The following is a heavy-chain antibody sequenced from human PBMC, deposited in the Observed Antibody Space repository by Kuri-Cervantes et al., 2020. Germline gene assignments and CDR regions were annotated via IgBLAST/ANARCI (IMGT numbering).Heavy chain of an antibody. CDR1: GGSFSGYS. D-gene: IGHD5-24*01. V-gene: IGHV4-34*01. CDR2: INHRGST. CDR3: ARGSGYNYYHYYGMDV. Sequence: SETLSLTCAVNGGSFSGYSWTWIRQPPGKGLEWIGEINHRGSTNYNPSLKSRVTISVDTSKNQFSLKLSSVTAADTAVYYCARGSGYNYYHYYGMDVWGQGTTVTVSS. J-gene: IGHJ6*02.